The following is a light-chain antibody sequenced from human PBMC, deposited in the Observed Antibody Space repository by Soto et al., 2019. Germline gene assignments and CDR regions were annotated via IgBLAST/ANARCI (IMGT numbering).Light chain of an antibody. V-gene: IGKV3-15*01. CDR2: GAS. Sequence: IVMTQSPATVSVSPGERVTLSCRASQSVSSNLAWYQQKPGQAPRLLIYGASTRATDIPVRFSGSVSGTEGTITISSLKSEDGSVYYCQQYNDWTRTFGQGTKVDIK. J-gene: IGKJ1*01. CDR3: QQYNDWTRT. CDR1: QSVSSN.